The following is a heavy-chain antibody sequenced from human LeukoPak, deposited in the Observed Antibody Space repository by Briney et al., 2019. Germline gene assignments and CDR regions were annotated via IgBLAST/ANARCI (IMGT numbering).Heavy chain of an antibody. CDR1: GXSITSSNYF. Sequence: SETLSLTCTVSGXSITSSNYFWGWIRQPPGKGLEWLGSIYYSGSTFYNPSLESRVTISVDTSRDQFSLRLTSVTAADTAVYYCARVTEVYEVASYHYYGMDVWGQGTTVSVSS. D-gene: IGHD5/OR15-5a*01. V-gene: IGHV4-39*01. J-gene: IGHJ6*02. CDR2: IYYSGST. CDR3: ARVTEVYEVASYHYYGMDV.